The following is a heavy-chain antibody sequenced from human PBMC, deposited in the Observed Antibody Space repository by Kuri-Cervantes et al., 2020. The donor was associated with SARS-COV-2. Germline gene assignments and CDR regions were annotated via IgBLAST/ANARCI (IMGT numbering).Heavy chain of an antibody. Sequence: GESLKISCAASGFTFSSYGMHWVRQAPGKGLEWVAVIWYDGSNKYYADSVKGRFTTSRDNSKNTLYLQMNSLRAEDTAAYYCARAGQYQLLYDTKEAYYYGMDVWGQGTTVTVSS. CDR1: GFTFSSYG. D-gene: IGHD2-2*02. J-gene: IGHJ6*02. V-gene: IGHV3-33*01. CDR2: IWYDGSNK. CDR3: ARAGQYQLLYDTKEAYYYGMDV.